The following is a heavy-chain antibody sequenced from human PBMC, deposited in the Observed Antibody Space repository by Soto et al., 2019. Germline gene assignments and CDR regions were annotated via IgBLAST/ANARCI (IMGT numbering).Heavy chain of an antibody. V-gene: IGHV1-69*04. D-gene: IGHD3-3*01. CDR3: ARDLGITIFVGWFDP. CDR2: IIPILGIA. Sequence: SVKVSCKASGGTFSSYTISWVRQAPGQGLEWMGRIIPILGIANYAQKFQGRVTITADKSTSTAYMELSSLRSEDTAVYYCARDLGITIFVGWFDPWGQGTLVTVSS. J-gene: IGHJ5*02. CDR1: GGTFSSYT.